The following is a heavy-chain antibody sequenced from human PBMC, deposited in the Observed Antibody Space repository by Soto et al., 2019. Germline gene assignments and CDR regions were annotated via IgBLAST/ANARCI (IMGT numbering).Heavy chain of an antibody. J-gene: IGHJ6*02. V-gene: IGHV4-39*01. CDR2: IYYSGST. CDR1: GGSISSSSYY. D-gene: IGHD6-6*01. CDR3: ASIAARPPPGGNYYYYYGMDV. Sequence: QLQLQESGPGLVKPSETLSLTCTVSGGSISSSSYYWGWIRQPPGKGLEWIGRIYYSGSTYYNPSLKSRVTISVDTSKNQFSLKLSSVTAADTAVYYCASIAARPPPGGNYYYYYGMDVWGQGTTVTVSS.